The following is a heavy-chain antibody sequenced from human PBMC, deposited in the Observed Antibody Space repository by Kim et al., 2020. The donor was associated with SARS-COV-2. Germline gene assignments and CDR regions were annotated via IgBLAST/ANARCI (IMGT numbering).Heavy chain of an antibody. Sequence: ASVKVSCKASGYTFTSYAMNWVRQAPGQGLEWMGWINTNTGNPTYAQGFTGRFVYSLDTSVSTAYLQISSLKAEDTAIYYCARDWKHTIFGVVITYRAFDIWGQGTMVTVSS. D-gene: IGHD3-3*01. J-gene: IGHJ3*02. CDR1: GYTFTSYA. CDR3: ARDWKHTIFGVVITYRAFDI. CDR2: INTNTGNP. V-gene: IGHV7-4-1*02.